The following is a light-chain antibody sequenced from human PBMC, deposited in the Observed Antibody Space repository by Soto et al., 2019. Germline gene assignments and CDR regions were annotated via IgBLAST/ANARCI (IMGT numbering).Light chain of an antibody. CDR1: QNVRNTY. V-gene: IGKV3-20*01. J-gene: IGKJ3*01. Sequence: DIVLTQSPATLSLSPGERATLSCRASQNVRNTYLAWYQQKGGEAPRLLIYAASSRATGIPDRFSGSGSGTDFTHTITGLEPEDFAEYYCQQYGSSPDLITFGPGTKVDIK. CDR2: AAS. CDR3: QQYGSSPDLIT.